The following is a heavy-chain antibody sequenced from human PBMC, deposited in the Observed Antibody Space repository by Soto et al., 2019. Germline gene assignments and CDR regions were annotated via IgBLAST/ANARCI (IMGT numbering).Heavy chain of an antibody. J-gene: IGHJ4*02. CDR2: IYYSGSA. CDR3: ARWTYCGGDCYWLDF. D-gene: IGHD2-21*02. Sequence: SETLSLTCTIAGGSISGFYWGWIRQPPGKGLEWIGNIYYSGSANYDPSLRSRVTISLNTSKNQFSLNLNSVTAADTAIYYCARWTYCGGDCYWLDFWGQGTLVTVSS. CDR1: GGSISGFY. V-gene: IGHV4-59*01.